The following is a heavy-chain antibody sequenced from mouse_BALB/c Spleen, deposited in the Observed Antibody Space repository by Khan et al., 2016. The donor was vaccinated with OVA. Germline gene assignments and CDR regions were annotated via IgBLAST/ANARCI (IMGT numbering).Heavy chain of an antibody. Sequence: QVRLQQSGAELAKAGASVKMSCKASGYTFTSYWMHWVKQRLGQGLEWLAETNPTNGRTYYNEKFKSKATLTVDISSSTAYMLLSGLTFEDSAVYDYERIRKIVANYLDYWGQGTTLTVSS. CDR3: ERIRKIVANYLDY. V-gene: IGHV1S81*02. D-gene: IGHD1-2*01. CDR1: GYTFTSYW. J-gene: IGHJ2*01. CDR2: TNPTNGRT.